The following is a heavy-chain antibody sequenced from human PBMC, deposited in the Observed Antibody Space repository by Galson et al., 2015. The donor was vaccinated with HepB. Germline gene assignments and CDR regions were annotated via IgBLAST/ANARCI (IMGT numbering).Heavy chain of an antibody. CDR1: GFTFSSYA. CDR3: AKASDYDFWTGYYLTDY. V-gene: IGHV3-23*01. Sequence: SLRLSCAASGFTFSSYAMTWVRQAPGKGLEWVAGISGSGIGTYYADSVKGRFTISRDNSKSTPYLEMNSLRAEDTAVYYCAKASDYDFWTGYYLTDYWGQGTLVTVTS. CDR2: ISGSGIGT. D-gene: IGHD3-3*01. J-gene: IGHJ4*02.